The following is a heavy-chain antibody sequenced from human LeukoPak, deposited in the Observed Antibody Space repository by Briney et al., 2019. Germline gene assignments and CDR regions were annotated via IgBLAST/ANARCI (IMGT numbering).Heavy chain of an antibody. Sequence: SETLSLTCTVSGGSISSYYWSWIRQPPGKGLEWIGYIYTSGSTNYNPSLKSRVTISVDTFKNQFSLKLSSVTAADTAVYYCARLGYYDSSGYYSYYYYYMDVWGKGTTVTVSS. CDR3: ARLGYYDSSGYYSYYYYYMDV. V-gene: IGHV4-4*09. CDR2: IYTSGST. D-gene: IGHD3-22*01. J-gene: IGHJ6*03. CDR1: GGSISSYY.